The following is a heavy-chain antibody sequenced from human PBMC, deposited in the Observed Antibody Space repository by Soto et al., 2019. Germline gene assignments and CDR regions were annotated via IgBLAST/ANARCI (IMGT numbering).Heavy chain of an antibody. J-gene: IGHJ4*01. V-gene: IGHV3-30-3*01. Sequence: QVQLVESGGGVVQPGRSLRLSCAASGFTFSSYAMHWVRQAPGKGLEWVAVISYDGSNKYYGDSAKGRFTISRDNSKNTLYLQMNRLRAEDTAVYHCPRVGRLHYFHYRGHGALLTVSS. CDR2: ISYDGSNK. D-gene: IGHD4-17*01. CDR1: GFTFSSYA. CDR3: PRVGRLHYFHY.